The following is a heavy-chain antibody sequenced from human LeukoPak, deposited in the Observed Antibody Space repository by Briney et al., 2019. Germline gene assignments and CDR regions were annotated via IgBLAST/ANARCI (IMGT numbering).Heavy chain of an antibody. Sequence: GGSLRLSCAASGFTFSNFGMHWVRQAPGKGLEWVTFIRYDGTNKYYADSVKGRFTISRDNSKNPLYLQMNSLRVEDTAIYYCAKVEMSTSPGGIDYWGQGTLVTVSS. CDR3: AKVEMSTSPGGIDY. J-gene: IGHJ4*02. CDR2: IRYDGTNK. D-gene: IGHD5-24*01. V-gene: IGHV3-30*02. CDR1: GFTFSNFG.